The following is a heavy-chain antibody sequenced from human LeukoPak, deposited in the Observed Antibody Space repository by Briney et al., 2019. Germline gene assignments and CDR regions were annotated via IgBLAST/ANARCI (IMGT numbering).Heavy chain of an antibody. CDR2: IYYSGST. J-gene: IGHJ4*02. V-gene: IGHV4-31*03. Sequence: PSETLSLTCTVSGGSLSSGGYYWSWIRQHPGKGLEWIGYIYYSGSTYYNPSLKSRVTISVDTSKNQFSLKLSSVTAADTAVYYCARGTPTTPGRVYYFDYWGQGTLVTVSS. CDR1: GGSLSSGGYY. D-gene: IGHD4-17*01. CDR3: ARGTPTTPGRVYYFDY.